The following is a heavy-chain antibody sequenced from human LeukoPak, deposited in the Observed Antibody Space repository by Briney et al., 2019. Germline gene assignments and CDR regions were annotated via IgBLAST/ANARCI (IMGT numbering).Heavy chain of an antibody. J-gene: IGHJ3*02. CDR3: ARGSVNYCSSTSCSGAFDI. Sequence: SETLSLTCAVYGGSFSGYYWSWIRQPPGKGLEWIGEINHSGSTNYNPSLKSRVTISVDTSKNQFSLKLSSVTAADTAVYYCARGSVNYCSSTSCSGAFDIWGQGTMVTVSS. CDR2: INHSGST. V-gene: IGHV4-34*01. CDR1: GGSFSGYY. D-gene: IGHD2-2*01.